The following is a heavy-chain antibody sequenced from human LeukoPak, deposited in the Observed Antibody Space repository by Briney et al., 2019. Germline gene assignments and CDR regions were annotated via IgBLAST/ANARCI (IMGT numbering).Heavy chain of an antibody. Sequence: GGSLRLSCVVSGFTFSSYAMHWVRQAPGKGLEYVSAISSNGGSTYYANSVKGRFTISRDNSKNTLYLQRVSLIVEDMAVYYCASASSGWYGYWGQGTLVTVPS. CDR2: ISSNGGST. V-gene: IGHV3-64*01. J-gene: IGHJ4*02. CDR1: GFTFSSYA. D-gene: IGHD6-19*01. CDR3: ASASSGWYGY.